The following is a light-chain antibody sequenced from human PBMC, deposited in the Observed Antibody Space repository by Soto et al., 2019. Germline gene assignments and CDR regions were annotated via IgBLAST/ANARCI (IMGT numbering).Light chain of an antibody. V-gene: IGLV2-23*01. CDR2: EGT. J-gene: IGLJ1*01. CDR3: CAYVGARSYV. CDR1: NNL. Sequence: QPVLTQPASVSGSPGQSITISCTGTNNLVSWYQQHPGKAPKVVVYEGTKRPSGVSNRFSGSNSGGTASLTISGLQAEDEASYFCCAYVGARSYVFGPGTKLTVL.